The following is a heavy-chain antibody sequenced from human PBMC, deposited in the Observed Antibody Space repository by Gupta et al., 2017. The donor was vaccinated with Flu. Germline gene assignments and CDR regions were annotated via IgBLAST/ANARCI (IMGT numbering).Heavy chain of an antibody. Sequence: WVRQTPGKGLEWVANIKTDGSDKYYMDSVKGRFTISRDNAKKSLYLQMNSLRVEDTAVYYCARDDVIKSVDYWGQGTLVTVSS. V-gene: IGHV3-7*01. D-gene: IGHD2-21*01. CDR2: IKTDGSDK. J-gene: IGHJ4*02. CDR3: ARDDVIKSVDY.